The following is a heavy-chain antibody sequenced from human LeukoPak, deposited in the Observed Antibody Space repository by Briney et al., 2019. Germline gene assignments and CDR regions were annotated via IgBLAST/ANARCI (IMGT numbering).Heavy chain of an antibody. CDR3: ARRGYGIAAAGFD. V-gene: IGHV3-11*01. Sequence: GGSLRLSCAASGFTFSNYYMSWIRQAPGKGLEWVAYISSSGSTIYYAGSVKGRFTISRDNAKNSLYLQMNSLRAEDTAVYYCARRGYGIAAAGFDWGQGTLVTVSS. J-gene: IGHJ4*02. CDR2: ISSSGSTI. CDR1: GFTFSNYY. D-gene: IGHD6-13*01.